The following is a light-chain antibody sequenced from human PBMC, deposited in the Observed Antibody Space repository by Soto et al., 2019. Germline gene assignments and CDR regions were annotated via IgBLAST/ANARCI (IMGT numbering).Light chain of an antibody. CDR3: AAWDDSLNGLYV. J-gene: IGLJ1*01. CDR2: NNN. V-gene: IGLV1-44*01. Sequence: QSVLTQPPSASGTPGQRVTISCSGSSSNIGSNTVNWYQQLPGTAPKLLIYNNNQRPSGVPVRFSGSKSGTSASLAISGLQSEDEADYYCAAWDDSLNGLYVFGTGTKLTVL. CDR1: SSNIGSNT.